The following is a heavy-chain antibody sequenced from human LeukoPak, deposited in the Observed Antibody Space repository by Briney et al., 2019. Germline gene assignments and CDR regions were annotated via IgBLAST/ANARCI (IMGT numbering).Heavy chain of an antibody. CDR2: INHSGST. J-gene: IGHJ4*02. D-gene: IGHD3-10*01. CDR3: ARGGQILLWFGDPSPFDY. Sequence: PSETLSLTCAVYGGSFSGYYWSWIRQPPGKGLEWIGEINHSGSTNYNPSLKSRVTISVDTSKNQFSLKLSSVTAADTAVYYCARGGQILLWFGDPSPFDYWGQGTLVTASS. V-gene: IGHV4-34*01. CDR1: GGSFSGYY.